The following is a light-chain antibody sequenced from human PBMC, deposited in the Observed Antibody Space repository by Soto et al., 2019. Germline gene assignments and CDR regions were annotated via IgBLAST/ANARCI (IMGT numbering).Light chain of an antibody. CDR1: QSVSSSY. V-gene: IGKV3-20*01. Sequence: EIVLTQSPGTLSLSPGERATLSCRASQSVSSSYLAWYQQKPGQAPRLLIYGASSRATGIPDRFSGSGSGTDFTLTIRRLEPEDFAVYYCQQYGSSPPLTFGGGNKVEIK. CDR2: GAS. J-gene: IGKJ4*01. CDR3: QQYGSSPPLT.